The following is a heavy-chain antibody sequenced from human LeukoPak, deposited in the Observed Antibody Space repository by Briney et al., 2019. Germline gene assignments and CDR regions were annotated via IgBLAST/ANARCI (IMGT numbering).Heavy chain of an antibody. V-gene: IGHV3-20*04. CDR3: ARGLMGGYPYFEN. Sequence: TGGSLRLSCAVSGFIFEDYDMNWVRQAPGKGLEWVSHINWNGNTIGYGDSVKGRFTISRDNAKNSLYLQMNSLRAEDTAFYYCARGLMGGYPYFENWGQGTLVTVSS. D-gene: IGHD3-22*01. CDR2: INWNGNTI. J-gene: IGHJ4*02. CDR1: GFIFEDYD.